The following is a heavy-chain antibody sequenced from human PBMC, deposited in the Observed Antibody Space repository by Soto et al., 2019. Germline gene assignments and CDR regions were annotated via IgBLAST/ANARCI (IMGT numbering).Heavy chain of an antibody. CDR1: GGSISSYY. Sequence: NPSETLSLTCTVSGGSISSYYWSWIRQPPGKGLEWIGYIYYSGSTNYNPSLKSRVTISVDTSKNQFSLKLSSVTAADTAVYYCAREEDYGDYRWFDPWGQGTLVTVS. D-gene: IGHD4-17*01. CDR3: AREEDYGDYRWFDP. J-gene: IGHJ5*02. CDR2: IYYSGST. V-gene: IGHV4-59*01.